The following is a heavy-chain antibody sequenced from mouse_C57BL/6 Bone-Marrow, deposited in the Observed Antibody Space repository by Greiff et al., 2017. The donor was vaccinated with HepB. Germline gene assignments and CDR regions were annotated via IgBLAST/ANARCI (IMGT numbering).Heavy chain of an antibody. J-gene: IGHJ2*01. CDR2: IRLKSDNYAT. CDR3: TAYAFDY. V-gene: IGHV6-3*01. D-gene: IGHD6-5*01. Sequence: EVQGVESGGGLVQPGGSMKLSCVASGFTFSNYWMNWVRQSPEKGLEWVAQIRLKSDNYATHYAESVKGRFTISRDDSKSSVYLQMNNLRAEDTGIYYCTAYAFDYWGQGTTLTVSS. CDR1: GFTFSNYW.